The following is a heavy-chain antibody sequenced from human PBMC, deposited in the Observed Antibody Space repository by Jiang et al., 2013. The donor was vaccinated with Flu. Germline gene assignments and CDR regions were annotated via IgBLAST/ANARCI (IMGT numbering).Heavy chain of an antibody. CDR3: ARSEGYRRIGAWYFDL. Sequence: GSGLVKPEQTLSLTCAVSGVSISSGGYFWNWIRQHPGKGLEWIGYIYYGESTDYNPSLKSRITISVDTSKNQFSLKLKSVTAADTAVYFCARSEGYRRIGAWYFDLWGRGTLVTVSS. J-gene: IGHJ2*01. D-gene: IGHD3-10*01. V-gene: IGHV4-31*11. CDR1: GVSISSGGYF. CDR2: IYYGEST.